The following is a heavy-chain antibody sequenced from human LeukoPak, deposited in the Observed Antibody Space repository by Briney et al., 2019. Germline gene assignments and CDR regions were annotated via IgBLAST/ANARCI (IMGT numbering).Heavy chain of an antibody. D-gene: IGHD1-26*01. CDR2: ISSSSSTI. CDR3: AREVVGATDHDAFDI. CDR1: GFTFSDYY. J-gene: IGHJ3*02. Sequence: GGSLRLSCAASGFTFSDYYMSWIRQAPGKGLEWVSYISSSSSTIYYADSVKGRFTISRDNAKNSLYLQMNSLRAEDTAVYYCAREVVGATDHDAFDIWGQGTMVTVSS. V-gene: IGHV3-11*04.